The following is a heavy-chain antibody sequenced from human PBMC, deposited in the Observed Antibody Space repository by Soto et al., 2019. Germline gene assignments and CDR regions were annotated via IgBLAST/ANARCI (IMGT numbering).Heavy chain of an antibody. Sequence: ASVKVSCKASGYTFTTNVISWVRQAPGQGLEWMGWMNPNSGNTGYAQKFQGRVTMTRNTSIRTAYIDLSSLSSDDTAVYYCARVMLGGHSDYWGQGTLVTVSS. CDR2: MNPNSGNT. D-gene: IGHD2-15*01. CDR3: ARVMLGGHSDY. CDR1: GYTFTTNV. J-gene: IGHJ4*02. V-gene: IGHV1-8*01.